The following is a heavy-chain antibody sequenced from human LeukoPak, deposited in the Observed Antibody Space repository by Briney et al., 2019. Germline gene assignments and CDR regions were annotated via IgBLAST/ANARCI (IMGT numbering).Heavy chain of an antibody. V-gene: IGHV4-39*01. CDR2: IYYSGST. J-gene: IGHJ4*02. CDR1: GGSISGSTYY. CDR3: AIPIAVAGPFDS. Sequence: SETLSLTCTVSGGSISGSTYYWGWIRQPPGKGLEWIGSIYYSGSTYYNPSLKSRLTISVDTSKNQFSLKLSSVTAADTAIYFCAIPIAVAGPFDSWGQGTLVTVSS. D-gene: IGHD6-19*01.